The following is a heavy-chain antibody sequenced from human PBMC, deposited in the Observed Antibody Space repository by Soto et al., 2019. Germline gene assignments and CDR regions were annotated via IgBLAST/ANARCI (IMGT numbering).Heavy chain of an antibody. D-gene: IGHD3-16*01. CDR2: ISAYNGNT. J-gene: IGHJ4*02. CDR1: GYTFTNFG. V-gene: IGHV1-18*01. Sequence: QVQLVQSGAEVKKPGASVKVSCKASGYTFTNFGISWVRQAPGQGLEWTGWISAYNGNTNYAQKFQGRVTMTRDTATSTAYIEVRSLGFDDTAVYYCSRGGTRIDYWGQGTLVTVSS. CDR3: SRGGTRIDY.